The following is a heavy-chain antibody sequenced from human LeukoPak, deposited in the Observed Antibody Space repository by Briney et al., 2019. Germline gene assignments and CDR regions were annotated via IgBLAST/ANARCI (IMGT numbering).Heavy chain of an antibody. Sequence: SETLSLTCTVSGGSISSYYWSWIRQPPGKGLEWIGYIYYSGSTNYNPSLKSRVTISVDTSKNQFSLKLSSVTAADTAVYYCARDLGIAAAPFDYWGQGTLVTVSS. V-gene: IGHV4-59*01. CDR1: GGSISSYY. D-gene: IGHD6-13*01. CDR3: ARDLGIAAAPFDY. CDR2: IYYSGST. J-gene: IGHJ4*02.